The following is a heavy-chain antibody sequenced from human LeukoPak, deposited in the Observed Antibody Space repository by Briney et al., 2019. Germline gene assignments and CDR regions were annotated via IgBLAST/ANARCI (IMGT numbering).Heavy chain of an antibody. CDR3: AKDRAYYYDRSGPGGAFDI. Sequence: GGSLRLSCAASGFTFDDYAMHWVRQAPGKGLEWVSGISWNSGSIGYADSVKGRFTISRDNAKNSLYLQMNSLRAEDTALYYCAKDRAYYYDRSGPGGAFDIWGQGTMVTVSS. V-gene: IGHV3-9*01. J-gene: IGHJ3*02. D-gene: IGHD3-22*01. CDR2: ISWNSGSI. CDR1: GFTFDDYA.